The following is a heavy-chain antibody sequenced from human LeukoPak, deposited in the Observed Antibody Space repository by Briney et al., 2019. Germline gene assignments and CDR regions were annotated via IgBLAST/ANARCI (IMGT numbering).Heavy chain of an antibody. Sequence: SETLSLTCAVYGGSFSGYYWSWIRQPPGKGLEWIGEINHSGSTNYNPSLKSRVTISVDTSKNQFSLKLSSVTAADTAVYYCAHIWFGELFGAFDIWGQGTMVTVSS. D-gene: IGHD3-10*01. CDR2: INHSGST. J-gene: IGHJ3*02. CDR1: GGSFSGYY. V-gene: IGHV4-34*01. CDR3: AHIWFGELFGAFDI.